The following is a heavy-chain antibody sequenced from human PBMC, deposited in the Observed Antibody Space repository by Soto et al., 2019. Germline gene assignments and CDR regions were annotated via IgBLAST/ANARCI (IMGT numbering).Heavy chain of an antibody. CDR1: GGTFSSYS. V-gene: IGHV1-69*01. D-gene: IGHD1-26*01. CDR2: IIPIFRTA. J-gene: IGHJ4*02. CDR3: PRDGGRHSEGIDY. Sequence: QVQLVQSGAEVKKPGSSVKVSCKASGGTFSSYSINWVRQAPGQGLEWMGEIIPIFRTANYAQKFQGRVTITADESTSTAYMELSSLRSEDTAVYYCPRDGGRHSEGIDYWGQGTLVTASS.